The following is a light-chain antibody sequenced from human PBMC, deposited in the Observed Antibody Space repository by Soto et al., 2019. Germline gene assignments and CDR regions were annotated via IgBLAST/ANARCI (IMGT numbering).Light chain of an antibody. CDR1: QGISSY. V-gene: IGKV1-8*01. J-gene: IGKJ1*01. Sequence: AIRMTQSPSSFSASTGDRVTITCRASQGISSYLAWYQQNPGKAPKLLIYAASTLQSGVPSRFSRSGSGTGFALTISCLQSEDFATYYCQQYYSYPRTFGQGTKVEIK. CDR3: QQYYSYPRT. CDR2: AAS.